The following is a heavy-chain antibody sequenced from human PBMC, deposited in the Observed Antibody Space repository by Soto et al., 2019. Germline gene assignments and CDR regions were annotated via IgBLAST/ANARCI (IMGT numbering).Heavy chain of an antibody. CDR1: GDSMTISDFL. V-gene: IGHV4-39*01. D-gene: IGHD2-2*01. CDR2: IYYSGSA. J-gene: IGHJ3*02. Sequence: SETLSLTCTVSGDSMTISDFLWGWVRQSPGNGLEWIGGIYYSGSAYYNPSLGSRATLSVDTSRNQFFLSVTSVTAADTAVYSCARPLYARWAFGIWGQGKWVTASS. CDR3: ARPLYARWAFGI.